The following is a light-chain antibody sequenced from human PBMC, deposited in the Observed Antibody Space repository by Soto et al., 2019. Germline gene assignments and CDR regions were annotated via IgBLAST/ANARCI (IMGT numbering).Light chain of an antibody. Sequence: QSALTQPASVSGSPGQSITVPCTGTSSDIGGYNYVSWYQQHPGKAPKLMVYEVTNRPSGVSDRFSGSKSGNTASLTFSGLQADDEGYYYCSSYTSRNTLYVFGTGTKLTVL. CDR2: EVT. CDR1: SSDIGGYNY. CDR3: SSYTSRNTLYV. V-gene: IGLV2-14*01. J-gene: IGLJ1*01.